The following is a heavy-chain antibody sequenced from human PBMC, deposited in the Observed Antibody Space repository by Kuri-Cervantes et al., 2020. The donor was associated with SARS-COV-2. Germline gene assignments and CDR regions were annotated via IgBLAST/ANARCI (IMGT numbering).Heavy chain of an antibody. D-gene: IGHD6-13*01. J-gene: IGHJ6*02. CDR1: GFTFSSYA. Sequence: GESLKISCAASGFTFSSYAMSWVRQAPGKGLVWVSAISGSGGSTYYADSVKGRFTISRDNSKNTLYLQMNSLRAEDTAVYYCAKPEAAGPFYYGMDVWGQGTTVTVSS. V-gene: IGHV3-23*01. CDR3: AKPEAAGPFYYGMDV. CDR2: ISGSGGST.